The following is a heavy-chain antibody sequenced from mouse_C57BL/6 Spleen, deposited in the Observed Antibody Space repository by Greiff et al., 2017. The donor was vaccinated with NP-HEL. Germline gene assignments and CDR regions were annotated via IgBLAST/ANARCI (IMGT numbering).Heavy chain of an antibody. Sequence: QVHVKQPGAELVKPGASVKMSCKASGYTFTSYWITWVKQRPGQGLEWIGMIHPNSGSTNYNEKFKSKATLTVDKSSSTAYMQLSSLTSEDSAVYYCVISHFDYWGQGTTLTVSS. J-gene: IGHJ2*01. D-gene: IGHD2-4*01. CDR3: VISHFDY. V-gene: IGHV1-64*01. CDR2: IHPNSGST. CDR1: GYTFTSYW.